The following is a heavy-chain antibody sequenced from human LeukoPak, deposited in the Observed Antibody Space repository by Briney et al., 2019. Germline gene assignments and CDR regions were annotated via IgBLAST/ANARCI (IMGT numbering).Heavy chain of an antibody. V-gene: IGHV4-34*01. CDR2: INHSGST. CDR1: SGSFSGYY. CDR3: ARAVPPRYSSSSYYYYYYMDV. J-gene: IGHJ6*03. Sequence: SETLCLTCAVYSGSFSGYYWSWIRQPPGKGLEWIGEINHSGSTNYNPSLKSRVTISVDTSKNQFSLKLSSVTAADTAVYYCARAVPPRYSSSSYYYYYYMDVWGKGTTVTVSS. D-gene: IGHD6-13*01.